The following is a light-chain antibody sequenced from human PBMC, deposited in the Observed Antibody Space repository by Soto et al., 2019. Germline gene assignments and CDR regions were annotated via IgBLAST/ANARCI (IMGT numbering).Light chain of an antibody. V-gene: IGKV1-5*03. J-gene: IGKJ1*01. Sequence: DIQMTQSPSTLSGSVGDRVTITCRASQTISSWLAWYQQKPGKAPKLLIYKASTLKRGVPSRFSGSGSGTEFTLTISSLQPDDFATYYCQHYNSYSEACGQGTKVEL. CDR1: QTISSW. CDR3: QHYNSYSEA. CDR2: KAS.